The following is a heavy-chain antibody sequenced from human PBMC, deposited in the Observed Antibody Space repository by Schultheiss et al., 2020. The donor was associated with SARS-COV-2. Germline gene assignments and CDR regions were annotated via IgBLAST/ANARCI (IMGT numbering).Heavy chain of an antibody. Sequence: SETLSLTCAVSGGSISSGGYSWSWIRQPPGKGLEWIGYIYYSGSTYYNPSLKSRVTISVDTSKNQFSLKLSSVTAADTAVYYCARAIRGDFDYWGQGTLVTVSS. D-gene: IGHD3-10*01. V-gene: IGHV4-30-2*05. CDR1: GGSISSGGYS. CDR2: IYYSGST. CDR3: ARAIRGDFDY. J-gene: IGHJ4*02.